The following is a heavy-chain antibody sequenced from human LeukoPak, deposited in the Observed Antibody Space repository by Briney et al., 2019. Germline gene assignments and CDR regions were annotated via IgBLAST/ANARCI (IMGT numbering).Heavy chain of an antibody. J-gene: IGHJ6*04. CDR2: ISSSGSTI. Sequence: GGSLRLSCAASGFTLSSYWMNWVRQAPGKGLEWVSYISSSGSTIYYADSVKGRFTISRDNAKNSLYLQMNSLRAEDTAVYYCAELGTTMIGGVWGKGTTVTISS. CDR3: AELGTTMIGGV. V-gene: IGHV3-48*04. D-gene: IGHD3-10*02. CDR1: GFTLSSYW.